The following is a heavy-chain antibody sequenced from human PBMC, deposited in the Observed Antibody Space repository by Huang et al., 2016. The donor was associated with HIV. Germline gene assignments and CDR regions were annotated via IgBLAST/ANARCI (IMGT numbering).Heavy chain of an antibody. J-gene: IGHJ6*02. D-gene: IGHD3-9*01. V-gene: IGHV3-7*01. CDR2: IKQDGSEK. CDR1: GFNFSSYW. CDR3: ARGGIYYDVLTGRHYYYNGLDV. Sequence: EVHLVESGGDLVQPGGSLRLSCVASGFNFSSYWMSWVRRALGKGLEWVANIKQDGSEKNDVDTVKGRFTISRDNAKNSVYLQLTSLRAEDTAVYYCARGGIYYDVLTGRHYYYNGLDVWGQGTTVTVSS.